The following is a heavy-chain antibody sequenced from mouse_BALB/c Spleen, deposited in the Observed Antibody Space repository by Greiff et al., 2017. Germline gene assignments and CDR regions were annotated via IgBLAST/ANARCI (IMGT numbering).Heavy chain of an antibody. CDR3: AREGRWLPYAMDY. D-gene: IGHD2-3*01. CDR1: GFSLTSYG. Sequence: VMLVESGPGLVAPSQSLSITCTVSGFSLTSYGVHWVRQPPGKGLEWLGVIWAGGSTNYNSALMSRLSISKDNSKSQVFLKMNSLQTDDTAMYYCAREGRWLPYAMDYWGQGTSVTVSS. J-gene: IGHJ4*01. CDR2: IWAGGST. V-gene: IGHV2-9*02.